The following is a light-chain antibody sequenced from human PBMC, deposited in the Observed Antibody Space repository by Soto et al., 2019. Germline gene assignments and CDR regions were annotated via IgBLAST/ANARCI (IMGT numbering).Light chain of an antibody. Sequence: EVVLTQSPVTLSLSPGERASLSCWASQSISSSFLAWYQQKPGQAPRLLIYGASTRATGIPARFSGSGSGTEFTLTISSLQSEDFAVYYCQQYNNWPPITFGQGTRLEIK. V-gene: IGKV3-15*01. J-gene: IGKJ5*01. CDR2: GAS. CDR3: QQYNNWPPIT. CDR1: QSISSS.